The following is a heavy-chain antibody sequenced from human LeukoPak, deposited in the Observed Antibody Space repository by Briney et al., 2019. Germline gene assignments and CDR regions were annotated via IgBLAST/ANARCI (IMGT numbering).Heavy chain of an antibody. CDR2: ISGSGGST. D-gene: IGHD3-3*01. CDR3: AKDVGTYYDFWSGYPDY. V-gene: IGHV3-23*01. Sequence: GGSLRLSCAASGFTFSSYAMSWVRQAPGKGLEWVSAISGSGGSTYYADSVKGRFTISRDNSKNTRYLQMNSLRAEDTAVYYCAKDVGTYYDFWSGYPDYWGQGTLVTVSS. J-gene: IGHJ4*02. CDR1: GFTFSSYA.